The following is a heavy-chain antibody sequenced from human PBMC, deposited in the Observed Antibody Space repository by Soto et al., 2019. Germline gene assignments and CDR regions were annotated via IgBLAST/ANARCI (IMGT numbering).Heavy chain of an antibody. CDR3: AKGLVSLAVAGPSTYYHYGMDV. J-gene: IGHJ6*02. CDR1: GFTFSSYA. V-gene: IGHV3-23*01. D-gene: IGHD6-19*01. CDR2: ISGSGGST. Sequence: GGSLRLSCAASGFTFSSYAMSWVRQAPGKGLEWVSAISGSGGSTYFADSVKGRFTISRDNSKNTLYLQMNSLRAEDTAVYYCAKGLVSLAVAGPSTYYHYGMDVWGQGTTVTVSS.